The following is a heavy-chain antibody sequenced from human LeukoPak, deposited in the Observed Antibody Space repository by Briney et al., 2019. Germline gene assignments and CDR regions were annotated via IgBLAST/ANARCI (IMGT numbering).Heavy chain of an antibody. D-gene: IGHD2-2*01. CDR3: ARDRCSSTSCYYYMDV. Sequence: GASVKVSCKASGGTFSSYAISWVRQAPGQGLEWMGGIIPIFGTANYAQKFQGRVTITTDESTSTAYMELSSLRSEDTAVYYCARDRCSSTSCYYYMDVWGKGTTVTVSS. J-gene: IGHJ6*03. V-gene: IGHV1-69*05. CDR1: GGTFSSYA. CDR2: IIPIFGTA.